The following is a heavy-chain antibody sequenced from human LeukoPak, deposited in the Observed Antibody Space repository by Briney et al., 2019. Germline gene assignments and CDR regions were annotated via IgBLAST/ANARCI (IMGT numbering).Heavy chain of an antibody. Sequence: PSETLSLTCTVSGYSISSGYYWGWIRQPPGKGLEWIGSIYYSGSTYYNPSLKSRVTISVDTSKNQFSLKLSSVTAADTAVYYCARLTSRVAYFDYWGQGTLVTVSS. CDR3: ARLTSRVAYFDY. CDR2: IYYSGST. CDR1: GYSISSGYY. J-gene: IGHJ4*02. V-gene: IGHV4-38-2*02. D-gene: IGHD3-16*01.